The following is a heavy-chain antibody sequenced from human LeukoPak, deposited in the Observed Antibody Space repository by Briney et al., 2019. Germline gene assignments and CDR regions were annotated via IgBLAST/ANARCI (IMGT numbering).Heavy chain of an antibody. CDR2: IRYDGSNK. CDR1: GFTFSSYG. J-gene: IGHJ3*02. V-gene: IGHV3-33*08. Sequence: GGSLRLSCAASGFTFSSYGMHWVRQAPGKGLEWVAFIRYDGSNKYYADSVKGRFTISRDNSKNTLYLQMNSLRVEDTAVYYCARTYDFGIGPPGDAFDNWGQGTLVTVFS. CDR3: ARTYDFGIGPPGDAFDN. D-gene: IGHD3-3*01.